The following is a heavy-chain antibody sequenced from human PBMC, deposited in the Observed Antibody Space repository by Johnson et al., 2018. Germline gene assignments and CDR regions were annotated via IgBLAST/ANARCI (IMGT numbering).Heavy chain of an antibody. CDR2: IKSKTDGGTT. J-gene: IGHJ6*02. CDR3: STCRYTSAYSPKDV. Sequence: EVQLVESGGGLVKPGGSLRLSCAASGFTFSDAWLTWVRQAPGKGLEWVGRIKSKTDGGTTDHAAPVKDRFTISRDDSKNTLYLQMNSLKTEDTAVYYCSTCRYTSAYSPKDVWGQGTTVTVSS. D-gene: IGHD2-15*01. V-gene: IGHV3-15*01. CDR1: GFTFSDAW.